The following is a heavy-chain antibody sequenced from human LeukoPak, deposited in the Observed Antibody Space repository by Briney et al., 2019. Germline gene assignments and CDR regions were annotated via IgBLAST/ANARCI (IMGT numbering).Heavy chain of an antibody. CDR1: GYSFTSYW. Sequence: GESLKISCKGSGYSFTSYWIGWLRQMPGKGLEWMGIIYPGDSDTRYSPSFQGQVTISADKSISTAYLQWSSLKASDTAMYYCAKGVTTAPRDELGYFDLWGRGTLVTVSS. CDR2: IYPGDSDT. J-gene: IGHJ2*01. V-gene: IGHV5-51*01. D-gene: IGHD4-17*01. CDR3: AKGVTTAPRDELGYFDL.